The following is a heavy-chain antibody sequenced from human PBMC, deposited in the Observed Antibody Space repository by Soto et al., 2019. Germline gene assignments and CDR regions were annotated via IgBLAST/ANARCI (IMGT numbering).Heavy chain of an antibody. CDR2: FYYSGST. V-gene: IGHV4-30-4*01. CDR3: ARDRPYDSSGYLALDY. D-gene: IGHD3-22*01. CDR1: GGSISSGDYY. J-gene: IGHJ4*02. Sequence: SETLSLTCTDSGGSISSGDYYWSWIRQPPGKGLEWFGYFYYSGSTYYNPSLKSRVTISVDTSKNQFSLKLSSVTAADTAVYYCARDRPYDSSGYLALDYWGQGTLVTVSS.